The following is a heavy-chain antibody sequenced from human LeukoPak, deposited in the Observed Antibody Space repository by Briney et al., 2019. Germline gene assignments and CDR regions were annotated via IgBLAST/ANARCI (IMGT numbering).Heavy chain of an antibody. CDR3: ARSFYSNYLWGFDY. D-gene: IGHD4-4*01. CDR1: GGSFSGYY. J-gene: IGHJ4*02. Sequence: SETLSLTCAVYGGSFSGYYWSWIRQHPGKGLEWIGYIYYSGSTYYNPSLKSRVTISVDTSKNQFSLKLSSVTAADTAVYYCARSFYSNYLWGFDYWGQGTLVTVSS. V-gene: IGHV4-31*11. CDR2: IYYSGST.